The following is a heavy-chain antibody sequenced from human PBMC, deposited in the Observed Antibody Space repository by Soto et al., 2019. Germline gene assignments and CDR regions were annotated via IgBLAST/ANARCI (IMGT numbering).Heavy chain of an antibody. J-gene: IGHJ2*01. Sequence: QVQLVESGGGVVQPGRSLRLSCAASGFTFSSYGMHWVRQAPGKGLEWVAVIWYDGSNKYYADSVKGRFTISRDNSKNTLYLQMNSLRAEDTAVYYCPREVDTAMVGDWYFDLWGRGTLVTVSS. CDR2: IWYDGSNK. V-gene: IGHV3-33*01. D-gene: IGHD5-18*01. CDR1: GFTFSSYG. CDR3: PREVDTAMVGDWYFDL.